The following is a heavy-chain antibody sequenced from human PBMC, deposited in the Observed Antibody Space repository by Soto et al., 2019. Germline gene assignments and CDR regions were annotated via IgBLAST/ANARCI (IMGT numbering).Heavy chain of an antibody. J-gene: IGHJ4*02. CDR3: AKDQDSGYVGY. V-gene: IGHV3-30*18. CDR1: GFTFSTYG. CDR2: ISYDGSNK. Sequence: PGGSLRLSCAASGFTFSTYGMHWVRQAPGKGLEWVTVISYDGSNKYYADSVKGRFTISRDNSKNTLYLQMNSLRAEDTAVYYCAKDQDSGYVGYWGQGTLVTVSS. D-gene: IGHD1-26*01.